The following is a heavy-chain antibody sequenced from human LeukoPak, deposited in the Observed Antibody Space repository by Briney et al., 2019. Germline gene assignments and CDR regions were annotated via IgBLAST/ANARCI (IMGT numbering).Heavy chain of an antibody. CDR2: IKEDGSEK. CDR3: ARQKAVVVVAATPDEDYGDYVDYYYYMDV. Sequence: GGSLRLSCAASGFTFSRYWMSWVRQAPGKGLEWVANIKEDGSEKYYVDSVKGRLTISRDNAKNSLSLQIKSLRAEDTAVYYCARQKAVVVVAATPDEDYGDYVDYYYYMDVWGKGTTVTVS. V-gene: IGHV3-7*01. J-gene: IGHJ6*03. CDR1: GFTFSRYW. D-gene: IGHD2-15*01.